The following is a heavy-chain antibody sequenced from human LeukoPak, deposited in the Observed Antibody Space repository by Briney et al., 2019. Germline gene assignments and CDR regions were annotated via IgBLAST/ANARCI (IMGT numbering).Heavy chain of an antibody. CDR1: GFIFSDYA. D-gene: IGHD3-22*01. CDR3: AKVKYSSGYEDDAFDI. Sequence: TGGSLRLSCAASGFIFSDYAMHWVRQAPGKGLEWVTLIAYDGNKKYYADSVKGRFTISRDNSKNTLYLQMNSLRAEDTAVHYCAKVKYSSGYEDDAFDIWGQGTMVTVSS. CDR2: IAYDGNKK. V-gene: IGHV3-30*18. J-gene: IGHJ3*02.